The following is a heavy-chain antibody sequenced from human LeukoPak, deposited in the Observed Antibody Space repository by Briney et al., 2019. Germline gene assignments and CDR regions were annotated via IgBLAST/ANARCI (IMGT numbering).Heavy chain of an antibody. V-gene: IGHV4-34*01. CDR2: INHSGST. Sequence: SETLSLTCAVYGGSFSGYYWSWIRQPPGKGLEWMGEINHSGSTNYNPSLKSRVTISVDTSKNQFSLKLSSVTAADTAVYYCARDQWYCSSTSCYPSDPFDIWGQGTMVTVSS. CDR3: ARDQWYCSSTSCYPSDPFDI. J-gene: IGHJ3*02. CDR1: GGSFSGYY. D-gene: IGHD2-2*01.